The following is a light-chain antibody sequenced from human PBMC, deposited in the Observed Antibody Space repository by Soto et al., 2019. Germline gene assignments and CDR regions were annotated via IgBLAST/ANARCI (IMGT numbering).Light chain of an antibody. Sequence: IVMTQSPATLSVSPGERATLSCRASQSVGTKLAWYQQTPGQAPRLLIYGASNRATGVPARFSGSVSGTEFTLTISNVQSEDFAVYYCQQYSSWLWTFGQGTKVEIK. CDR1: QSVGTK. V-gene: IGKV3-15*01. CDR2: GAS. J-gene: IGKJ1*01. CDR3: QQYSSWLWT.